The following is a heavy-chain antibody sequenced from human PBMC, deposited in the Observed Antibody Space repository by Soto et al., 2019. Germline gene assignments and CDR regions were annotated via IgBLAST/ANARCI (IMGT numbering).Heavy chain of an antibody. CDR1: GGSISSGGYY. Sequence: SETLSLTCTVSGGSISSGGYYWSWIRQHPGKALEWIGYIYYSGSTYYNPSLKSRVTISVDTSKNQFSLKLSSVTAADTAVYYCASERSALAARDQVDDYYYYYGMDVWGQGTTVTVSS. CDR2: IYYSGST. CDR3: ASERSALAARDQVDDYYYYYGMDV. V-gene: IGHV4-31*03. J-gene: IGHJ6*02. D-gene: IGHD6-6*01.